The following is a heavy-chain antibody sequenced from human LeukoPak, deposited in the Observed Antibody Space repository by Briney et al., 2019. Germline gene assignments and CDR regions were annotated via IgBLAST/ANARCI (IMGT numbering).Heavy chain of an antibody. CDR1: GFTFSSYS. D-gene: IGHD1-26*01. J-gene: IGHJ3*02. CDR3: ASTVGVLLSDAFDI. Sequence: GGSLRLSCAASGFTFSSYSMNWVRQAPGKGLEWVSYISSSSSTIYYADSVKGRFTISRDNGKNSLYLQMNSLRAEDTAVHYCASTVGVLLSDAFDIWGQGTMVTVSS. V-gene: IGHV3-48*01. CDR2: ISSSSSTI.